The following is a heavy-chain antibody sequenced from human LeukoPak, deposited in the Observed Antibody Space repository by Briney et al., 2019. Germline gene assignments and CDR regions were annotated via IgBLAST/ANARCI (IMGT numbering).Heavy chain of an antibody. Sequence: PGGSLRLSCAASGFTFSSYEMNWVRQAPGKGLEWVSYISSSGSTIYYADSVKGRFTISRDNAKNSLYLQVNSLRAEDTAIYYCAKDRVNWYFDLWGRGTLVTVSS. CDR2: ISSSGSTI. CDR3: AKDRVNWYFDL. V-gene: IGHV3-48*03. J-gene: IGHJ2*01. CDR1: GFTFSSYE.